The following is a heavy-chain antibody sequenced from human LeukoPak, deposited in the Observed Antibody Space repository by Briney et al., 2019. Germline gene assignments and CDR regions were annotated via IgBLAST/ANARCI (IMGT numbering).Heavy chain of an antibody. CDR1: GGSMTSNNYY. Sequence: PSETLSLTCTVSGGSMTSNNYYWGWIRQPPGKGLEWIGNIHYSGSTYYSPSLKNRVTISVDTSKNQFSLRLKFVTAADTAVYYCWRPHCSNSVCSSSRVDFWGQGTLVTVSS. CDR3: WRPHCSNSVCSSSRVDF. V-gene: IGHV4-39*01. J-gene: IGHJ4*02. CDR2: IHYSGST. D-gene: IGHD2-8*01.